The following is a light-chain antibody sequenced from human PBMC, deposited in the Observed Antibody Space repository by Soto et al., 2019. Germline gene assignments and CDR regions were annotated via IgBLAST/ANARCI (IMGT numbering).Light chain of an antibody. J-gene: IGKJ2*01. CDR2: DAS. V-gene: IGKV1-5*01. CDR3: PQYNSYLMYA. CDR1: QSISSW. Sequence: DIQMTQSPATLSASVGDSVTITCRARQSISSWLSWYQQKPGKAAKILIYDASSLESGVPSRFSGSGSGTELSLTISSLQPDDFASYSCPQYNSYLMYALGQGTKLEIK.